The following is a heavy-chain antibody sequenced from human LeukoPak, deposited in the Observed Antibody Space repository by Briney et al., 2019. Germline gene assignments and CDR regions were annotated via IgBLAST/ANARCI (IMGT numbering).Heavy chain of an antibody. CDR2: IIPIFGTA. CDR3: ARGSYSSSSYNWFDP. J-gene: IGHJ5*02. CDR1: GGSFSSYA. V-gene: IGHV1-69*06. D-gene: IGHD6-6*01. Sequence: ASVKVSCKASGGSFSSYAISWVRQAPGQGLEWMGGIIPIFGTANYAQKFQGRVTITADKSTSTAYMELSSLRSEDTAVYYCARGSYSSSSYNWFDPRGQGTLVTVSS.